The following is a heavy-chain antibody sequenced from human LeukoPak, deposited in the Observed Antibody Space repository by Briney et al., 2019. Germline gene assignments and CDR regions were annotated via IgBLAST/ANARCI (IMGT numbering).Heavy chain of an antibody. CDR3: ARVNIVVVTAIAYAMDV. Sequence: ASVKVSCKASGYRFTDYDISWVGQAAGQGLEWRGGISVYNANTKYAQKVQGRVTMTTDTSTSTADMELRSLRSNDTAVYYCARVNIVVVTAIAYAMDVWGQGTTVTVSS. CDR2: ISVYNANT. V-gene: IGHV1-18*01. CDR1: GYRFTDYD. D-gene: IGHD2-21*02. J-gene: IGHJ6*02.